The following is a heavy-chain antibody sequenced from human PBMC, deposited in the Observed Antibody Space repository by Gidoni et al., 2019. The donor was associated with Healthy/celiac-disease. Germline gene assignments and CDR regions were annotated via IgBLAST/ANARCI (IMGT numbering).Heavy chain of an antibody. D-gene: IGHD6-13*01. Sequence: QVQLVESGGGVVQPGRSLRLSCAASGFTFSSDGMHWFRQAPGKGLEWVAVIWYDGSNKYYADSVKGRFTISRDNSKNTLYLQMNSLRAEDTAVYYCARVSGIAAARDAFDIWGQGTMVTVSS. CDR3: ARVSGIAAARDAFDI. CDR2: IWYDGSNK. V-gene: IGHV3-33*01. CDR1: GFTFSSDG. J-gene: IGHJ3*02.